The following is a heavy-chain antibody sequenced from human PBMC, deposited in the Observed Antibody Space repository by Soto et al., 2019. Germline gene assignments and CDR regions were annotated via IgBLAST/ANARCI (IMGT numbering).Heavy chain of an antibody. V-gene: IGHV3-21*01. CDR3: ARVGGSGWYEYFDY. J-gene: IGHJ4*02. CDR2: ISSSSSYI. Sequence: GGSLRLSCAASGFTFSSYSMNWVRQAPGKGLEWVSSISSSSSYIYYADSVKGRFTISRDNAKNSLYLQMNSLRAEDTAVYYCARVGGSGWYEYFDYWGQGTLVTVSS. CDR1: GFTFSSYS. D-gene: IGHD6-19*01.